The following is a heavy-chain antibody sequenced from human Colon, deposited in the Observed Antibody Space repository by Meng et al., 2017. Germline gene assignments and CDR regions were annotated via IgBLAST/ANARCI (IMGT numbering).Heavy chain of an antibody. CDR3: ARSPYSGSALPFFDY. V-gene: IGHV4-61*01. CDR2: IYCSGST. Sequence: GHVPESRPGLLGPSETLSPTSTVSGGSVSSGSYYWSWIRQPPGKGLEWILYIYCSGSTYYNPSLKSRVSISGDTSNKQFSLKLTSVTAADTAVYYCARSPYSGSALPFFDYWGQGSLVTVSS. D-gene: IGHD1-26*01. CDR1: GGSVSSGSYY. J-gene: IGHJ4*02.